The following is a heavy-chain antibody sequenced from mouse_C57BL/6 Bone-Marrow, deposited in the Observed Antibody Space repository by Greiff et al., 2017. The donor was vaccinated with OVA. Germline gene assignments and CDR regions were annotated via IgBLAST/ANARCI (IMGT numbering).Heavy chain of an antibody. V-gene: IGHV5-6*01. D-gene: IGHD3-2*02. CDR3: ARQTAQATFAY. Sequence: ELMLVESGGDLVKPGGSLKLSCAASGFTFSSYGMSWVRQTPDKRLEWVATISSGGSYTYYPDSVKGRLTISRDNAKNTLYLQMSSLKSEDTSMYYCARQTAQATFAYWGQGTLVTVSA. J-gene: IGHJ3*01. CDR1: GFTFSSYG. CDR2: ISSGGSYT.